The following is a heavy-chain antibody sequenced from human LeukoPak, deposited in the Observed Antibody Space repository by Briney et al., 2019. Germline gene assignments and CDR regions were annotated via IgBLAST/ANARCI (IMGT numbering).Heavy chain of an antibody. CDR1: GFDLSDYY. J-gene: IGHJ4*02. CDR3: ARRQDYFDY. Sequence: GGSLRLSYVVSGFDLSDYYMSWIRQAPGKGLEWISYISSSGGNIYFADSVKGRFTMSRDNARGSLYLQMNSLRADDTAIYYCARRQDYFDYWGQGTLVTVSS. D-gene: IGHD2-15*01. V-gene: IGHV3-11*01. CDR2: ISSSGGNI.